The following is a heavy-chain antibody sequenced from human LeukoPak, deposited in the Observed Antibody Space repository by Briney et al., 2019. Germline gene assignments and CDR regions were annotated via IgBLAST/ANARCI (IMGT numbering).Heavy chain of an antibody. D-gene: IGHD6-19*01. Sequence: SETLSLTCTVSGGSISSHYWSWIRQPPGPGLEWIGNIFYSGSTNYNPSLKSRVTISVDTSKNQFSLKLSSVTAADTAVYYCAKGSGCYQYWGQGTLVTASS. CDR1: GGSISSHY. CDR2: IFYSGST. V-gene: IGHV4-59*11. CDR3: AKGSGCYQY. J-gene: IGHJ4*02.